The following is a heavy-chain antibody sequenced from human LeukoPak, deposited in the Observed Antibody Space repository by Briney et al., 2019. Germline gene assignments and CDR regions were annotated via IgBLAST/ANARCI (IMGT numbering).Heavy chain of an antibody. V-gene: IGHV4-39*07. J-gene: IGHJ5*02. Sequence: SETLSLTCTVSSDSISRSRYFWGWIRQPPGKGLERVGNIYYSGSTYYNPSLKSRVTMSVDTSKNQFSLKLTSVTAADTAVYYCARGSPSGYVGDWFDPWGQETLVTVSS. CDR1: SDSISRSRYF. CDR2: IYYSGST. CDR3: ARGSPSGYVGDWFDP. D-gene: IGHD5-12*01.